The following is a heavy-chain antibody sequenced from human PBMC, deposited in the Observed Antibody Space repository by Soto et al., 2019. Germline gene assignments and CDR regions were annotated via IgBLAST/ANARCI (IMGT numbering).Heavy chain of an antibody. V-gene: IGHV5-51*01. CDR2: IYPGESDT. CDR3: ARHTSNFRYYYYAMDV. CDR1: GYTFTEYW. Sequence: PGESLKISWKGSGYTFTEYWIGWVRELPGKGLEWMGIIYPGESDTRYSPSFQGNVTITVDKSTSTAYQQWNTLKASDTAMSACARHTSNFRYYYYAMDVWGQGTTVTVSS. J-gene: IGHJ6*02. D-gene: IGHD2-2*01.